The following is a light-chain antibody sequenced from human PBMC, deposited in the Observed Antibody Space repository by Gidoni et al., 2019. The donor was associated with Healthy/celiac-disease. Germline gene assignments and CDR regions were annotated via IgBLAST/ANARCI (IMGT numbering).Light chain of an antibody. CDR2: GAS. CDR3: QQYGSSPRT. CDR1: QSVSSSY. V-gene: IGKV3-20*01. Sequence: IVLTQSPGTLSLSPGERATLSCRASQSVSSSYLAWYQQKPGQATRLLINGASSRATGIPDRFRSSGSGTDFTLTISRLEPEDFAVYYWQQYGSSPRTFGQGTRLEIK. J-gene: IGKJ5*01.